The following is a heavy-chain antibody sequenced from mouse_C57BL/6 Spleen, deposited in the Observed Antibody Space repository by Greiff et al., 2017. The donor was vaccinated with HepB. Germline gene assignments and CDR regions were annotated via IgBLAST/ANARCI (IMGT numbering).Heavy chain of an antibody. Sequence: EVKVVESGGGLVKPGGSLKLSCAASGFTFSDYGMHWVRQAPEKGLEWVAYISSGSSTIYYADTVKGRFTISRDNAKNTLFLQMTSLRSEDTAMYYCARPRYYGSFYAMDYWGQGTSVTVSS. J-gene: IGHJ4*01. V-gene: IGHV5-17*01. CDR2: ISSGSSTI. D-gene: IGHD1-1*01. CDR3: ARPRYYGSFYAMDY. CDR1: GFTFSDYG.